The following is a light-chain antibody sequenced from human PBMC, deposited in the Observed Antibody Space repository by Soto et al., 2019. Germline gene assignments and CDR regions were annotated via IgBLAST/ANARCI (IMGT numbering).Light chain of an antibody. V-gene: IGKV3-15*01. CDR3: QQYNNWPPWT. CDR2: GAS. CDR1: QSVSSS. J-gene: IGKJ1*01. Sequence: EIVMTQSPATLSVSPGERATLSCRASQSVSSSLAWYQQKPGQAPRLLIYGASTRATGVPARFSGSGSGTEFTLTISSLQSEDFAVYSCQQYNNWPPWTVGQGTKVEIK.